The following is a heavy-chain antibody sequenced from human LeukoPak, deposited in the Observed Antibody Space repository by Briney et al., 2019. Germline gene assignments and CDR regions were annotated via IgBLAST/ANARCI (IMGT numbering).Heavy chain of an antibody. CDR2: ICEDGSNK. CDR3: ARDRYYGDHTQVDY. Sequence: GTSLRLSCAASGFTFSSYGMHWVRQAPGKGLDWVAGICEDGSNKNYADSVKGRFTISRDNSKNTLYLQMNSLRAEDTAVYYCARDRYYGDHTQVDYWGQGALVTVSS. V-gene: IGHV3-33*01. D-gene: IGHD4-17*01. J-gene: IGHJ4*02. CDR1: GFTFSSYG.